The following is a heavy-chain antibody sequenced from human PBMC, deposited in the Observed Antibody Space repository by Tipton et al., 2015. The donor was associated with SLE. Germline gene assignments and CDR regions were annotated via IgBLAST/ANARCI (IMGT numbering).Heavy chain of an antibody. D-gene: IGHD1-26*01. CDR3: ARDQRGSGSFGY. CDR1: GGSISSSNW. J-gene: IGHJ4*02. V-gene: IGHV4-4*02. CDR2: IYHSGST. Sequence: SLRLSCAVSGGSISSSNWWSWVRQPPGKGLEWIGEIYHSGSTSYNPSLKSGVTISVDKTQNQFSLILTSVSAADTAVYYCARDQRGSGSFGYWGQGTLVTVSS.